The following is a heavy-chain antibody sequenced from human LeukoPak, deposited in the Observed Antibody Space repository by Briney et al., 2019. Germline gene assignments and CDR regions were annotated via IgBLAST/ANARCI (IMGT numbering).Heavy chain of an antibody. CDR3: TREYGDYPCYYGMDV. J-gene: IGHJ6*02. D-gene: IGHD4-17*01. CDR1: GFTFGDYA. CDR2: IRSKAYGGTT. Sequence: GGSLRLSRTASGFTFGDYAMSWVRQAPGKGLEWVGFIRSKAYGGTTEYAASVKGRFTISRDDSKSIAYLQMDSLKTEDTAVYYCTREYGDYPCYYGMDVWGQGTTVTVSS. V-gene: IGHV3-49*04.